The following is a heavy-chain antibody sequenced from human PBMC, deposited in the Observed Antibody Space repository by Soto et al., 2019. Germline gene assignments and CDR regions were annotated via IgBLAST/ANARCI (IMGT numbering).Heavy chain of an antibody. V-gene: IGHV3-33*01. CDR3: ARTRQGDSSGYYLY. CDR2: IWYDGSNK. J-gene: IGHJ4*02. D-gene: IGHD3-22*01. CDR1: GFTFSSYG. Sequence: QVQLVESGGGVVQPGRSLRLSCAASGFTFSSYGMHWVRQAPGKGLEWVAVIWYDGSNKYYADSVKGRFTISRDNSKNTLDLQMNSLRAEDTAVYYCARTRQGDSSGYYLYWGQGTLVTVSS.